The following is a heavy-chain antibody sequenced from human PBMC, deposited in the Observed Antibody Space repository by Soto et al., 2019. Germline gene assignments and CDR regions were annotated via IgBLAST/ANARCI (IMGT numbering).Heavy chain of an antibody. CDR2: VIPIFGTP. Sequence: QVQLVQSGAEVKKPGSSVKVSCKSSGGTFGSYAISWVRQAPGQGLEWMGGVIPIFGTPHYAQKFHGRVTITADIPTSTADLELSSIKSEDTAVYYCAKIRWTISLQEEDAIWGQGTLVTVSS. J-gene: IGHJ4*02. CDR1: GGTFGSYA. V-gene: IGHV1-69*06. D-gene: IGHD2-15*01. CDR3: AKIRWTISLQEEDAI.